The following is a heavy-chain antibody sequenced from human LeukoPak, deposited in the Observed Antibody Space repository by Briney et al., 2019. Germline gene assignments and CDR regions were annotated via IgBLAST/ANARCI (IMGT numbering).Heavy chain of an antibody. V-gene: IGHV5-51*01. J-gene: IGHJ4*02. CDR2: IYPGDSDT. CDR3: ARHLRSSYDSSGYMPPGFDY. Sequence: GESLKISCKGSGYSFTSYWIGWVRHMPGKGLEWMGIIYPGDSDTRYSPSFQGQVTISADKSISTAYLQWSGLKASDTAMYYCARHLRSSYDSSGYMPPGFDYWGQGTLVTVSS. D-gene: IGHD3-22*01. CDR1: GYSFTSYW.